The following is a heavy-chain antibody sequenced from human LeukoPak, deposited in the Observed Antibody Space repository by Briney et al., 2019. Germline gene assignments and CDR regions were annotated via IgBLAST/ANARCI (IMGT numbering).Heavy chain of an antibody. CDR1: GYTFTGYY. CDR3: ARDNHVCSSTSCQYYYYGMDV. V-gene: IGHV1-2*02. J-gene: IGHJ6*04. D-gene: IGHD2-2*01. Sequence: ASVKVSCKASGYTFTGYYMHWVRQAPGQGLGWMEWFNLNSGGTNYAQKFQGRVTMTRDTSISTAYMELSSLRSDDTAVYYCARDNHVCSSTSCQYYYYGMDVWGVGTTVTVSS. CDR2: FNLNSGGT.